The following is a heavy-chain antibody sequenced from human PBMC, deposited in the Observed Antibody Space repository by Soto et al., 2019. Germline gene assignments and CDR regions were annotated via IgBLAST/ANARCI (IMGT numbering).Heavy chain of an antibody. CDR3: ARGPRTQLWLPFAH. V-gene: IGHV4-4*01. Sequence: SETLSLTCAVSGGSFTSNNWWTWVRQPPGQGLEWIGEIYRTGSTNYNPSLKSRVTMTTDTSISTAFLKLASLRPDDTAIYCCARGPRTQLWLPFAHWGQGTLVTVSS. CDR1: GGSFTSNNW. J-gene: IGHJ1*01. CDR2: IYRTGST. D-gene: IGHD2-21*01.